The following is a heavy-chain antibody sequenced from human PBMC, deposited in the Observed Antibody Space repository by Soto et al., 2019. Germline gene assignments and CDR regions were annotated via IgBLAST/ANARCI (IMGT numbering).Heavy chain of an antibody. CDR3: ARGPLPEHFDS. J-gene: IGHJ4*02. Sequence: QVQLVESGGGVVQPGRSLRLSCAASGFTFSTYPMHWVRQAPGKGLEWVAVISFDEANKYYADSVKGRFTISRDNSKNTLYLQMNSLRAEDTAVYYCARGPLPEHFDSWGQGTLLTVSS. CDR1: GFTFSTYP. V-gene: IGHV3-30-3*01. CDR2: ISFDEANK.